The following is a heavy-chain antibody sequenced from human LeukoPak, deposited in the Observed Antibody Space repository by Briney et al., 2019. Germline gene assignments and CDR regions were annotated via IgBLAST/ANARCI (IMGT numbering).Heavy chain of an antibody. CDR2: ISNIDSTT. CDR3: ARDRGYSNFDY. D-gene: IGHD4-11*01. CDR1: GFTFSSYE. Sequence: GGSLRLSCAASGFTFSSYEMNWVRQAPGKGLEWVSYISNIDSTTHYADSVKGRFTISRDNAQNSLYLQMSSLRAEDTAVYYCARDRGYSNFDYWGQGTLLTVSS. J-gene: IGHJ4*02. V-gene: IGHV3-48*03.